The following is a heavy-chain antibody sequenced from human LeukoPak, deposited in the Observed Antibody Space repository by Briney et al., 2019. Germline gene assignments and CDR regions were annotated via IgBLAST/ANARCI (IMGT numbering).Heavy chain of an antibody. CDR2: ISGSGGST. D-gene: IGHD6-19*01. Sequence: GGSLRLSCAASGFTFSNYAMSWVRQAPGKGLEWVSDISGSGGSTNYADSVKGRFTISRNNSKNTLYLQMNSLRAEDTAVYYCAKAPGYSSGWYGDYFDYWGQGTLVTVSS. CDR1: GFTFSNYA. CDR3: AKAPGYSSGWYGDYFDY. J-gene: IGHJ4*02. V-gene: IGHV3-23*01.